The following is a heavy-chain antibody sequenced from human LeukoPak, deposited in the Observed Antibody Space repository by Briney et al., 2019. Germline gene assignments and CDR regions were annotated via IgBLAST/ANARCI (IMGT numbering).Heavy chain of an antibody. Sequence: GGSLRLSCAASGFIVSSNYMNWVRQAPGKGLEWVGRIKSKIDGGTTDYAAPVKGRFAISRDDSKDTLYLQMDSLKTEDTAVYYCSSLRGSSSQYFQHWGQGTLVTVSS. D-gene: IGHD6-13*01. CDR1: GFIVSSNY. CDR3: SSLRGSSSQYFQH. J-gene: IGHJ1*01. CDR2: IKSKIDGGTT. V-gene: IGHV3-15*01.